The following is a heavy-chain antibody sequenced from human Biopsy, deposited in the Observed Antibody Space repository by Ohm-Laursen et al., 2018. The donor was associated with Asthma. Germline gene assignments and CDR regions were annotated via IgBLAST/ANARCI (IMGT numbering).Heavy chain of an antibody. CDR3: ARGYSGTDRIVYYYSGMEV. D-gene: IGHD5-12*01. J-gene: IGHJ6*02. CDR1: GGMFGNYA. V-gene: IGHV1-69*13. CDR2: LIPVLGTA. Sequence: SVKVSCKASGGMFGNYAISWVRQAPRQGLEWMGGLIPVLGTADYAPMFEGRVTITADESTSTAYLELTSLRFEDTAVYYCARGYSGTDRIVYYYSGMEVWGQGTTVTVSS.